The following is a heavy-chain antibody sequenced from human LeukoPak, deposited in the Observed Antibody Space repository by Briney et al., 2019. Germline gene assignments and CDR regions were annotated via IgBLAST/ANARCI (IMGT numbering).Heavy chain of an antibody. V-gene: IGHV5-51*01. J-gene: IGHJ6*03. Sequence: GESLKISCKGSGYRFTSYWIGWVRQMPGKGLEWMGIIYPGDSDTRYSPSFQGQVTISADKSISTAYLQWSSLKASDTAMYYCARLTAAMFSGYYYMDVWGKGTTVTVSS. CDR1: GYRFTSYW. CDR2: IYPGDSDT. D-gene: IGHD2-2*01. CDR3: ARLTAAMFSGYYYMDV.